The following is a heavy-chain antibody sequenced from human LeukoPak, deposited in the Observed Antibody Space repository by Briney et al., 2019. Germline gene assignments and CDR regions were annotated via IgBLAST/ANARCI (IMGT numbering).Heavy chain of an antibody. CDR2: IIPIFGTA. CDR3: ARDLGDLGPNRNFDY. D-gene: IGHD3-16*01. J-gene: IGHJ4*02. V-gene: IGHV1-69*13. Sequence: SVKVSCKASGYTFTGYYMHWVRQAPGQGLEWMGGIIPIFGTANYAQKFQGRVTITADESTSTAYMELSSLRSEDTAVYYCARDLGDLGPNRNFDYWGQGTLVTVSS. CDR1: GYTFTGYY.